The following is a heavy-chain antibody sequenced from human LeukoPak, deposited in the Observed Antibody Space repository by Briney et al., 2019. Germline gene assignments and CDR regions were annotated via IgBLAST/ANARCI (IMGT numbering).Heavy chain of an antibody. CDR1: GGSISSSSYY. Sequence: PSETLSLTCTVSGGSISSSSYYWGWIRQPPGKGLEWIGYIYYSGSTYYNPSPKSRVTISVDASKNQFSLKLSSVTAADTAVYYCARDGGYGSGSYYFESWGQGTLVTVSS. D-gene: IGHD3-10*01. CDR2: IYYSGST. J-gene: IGHJ4*02. V-gene: IGHV4-31*03. CDR3: ARDGGYGSGSYYFES.